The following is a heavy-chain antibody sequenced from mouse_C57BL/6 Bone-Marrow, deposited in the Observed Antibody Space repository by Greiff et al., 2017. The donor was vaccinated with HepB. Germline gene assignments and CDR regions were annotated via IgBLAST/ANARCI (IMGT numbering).Heavy chain of an antibody. V-gene: IGHV1-61*01. CDR3: ARERGDGYYVGTWFAY. D-gene: IGHD2-3*01. CDR1: GYTFTSYW. Sequence: QVQLQQPGAELVRPGSSVKLSCKASGYTFTSYWMDWVKQRPGQGLEWIGNIYPSDSETHYNQKFKDKATLTVDKSSSTAYMQLSSLTSEDSAVYYCARERGDGYYVGTWFAYWGQGTLVTVSA. J-gene: IGHJ3*01. CDR2: IYPSDSET.